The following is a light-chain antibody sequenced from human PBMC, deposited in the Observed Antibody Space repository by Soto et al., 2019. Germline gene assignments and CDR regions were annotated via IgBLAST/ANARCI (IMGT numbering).Light chain of an antibody. CDR1: QSINSK. Sequence: EIVMTQSPATLSVSPGERATLSCRASQSINSKVGWYQHKPCQAPRLLIYGASTRATGVPPRFSGSGSGTEFTLTISSLQSEDCAVYSCQQYNLWSSSNFGQGTRLEIK. J-gene: IGKJ5*01. CDR2: GAS. CDR3: QQYNLWSSSN. V-gene: IGKV3-15*01.